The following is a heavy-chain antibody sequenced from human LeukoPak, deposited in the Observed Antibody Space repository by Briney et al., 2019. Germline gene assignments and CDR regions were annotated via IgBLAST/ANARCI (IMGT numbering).Heavy chain of an antibody. CDR3: ARDGPWKSDC. D-gene: IGHD1-1*01. V-gene: IGHV4-39*02. CDR2: ICSGGNT. CDR1: GGSISSGSYY. Sequence: SQTLSLTCTVSGGSISSGSYYWGWIRQPPGKGLEWIGSICSGGNTCYNPSLESRVTISVDSSRSHFFLQLTSATAADTAVYFCARDGPWKSDCWGRGTLVTVSS. J-gene: IGHJ4*02.